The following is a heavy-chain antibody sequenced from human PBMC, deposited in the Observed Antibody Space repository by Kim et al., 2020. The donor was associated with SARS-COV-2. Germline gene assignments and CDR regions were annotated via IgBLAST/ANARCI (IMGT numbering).Heavy chain of an antibody. J-gene: IGHJ5*02. CDR3: ARVKYFDSSSYLGLGFDP. CDR1: GFIFSDYW. D-gene: IGHD3-22*01. Sequence: GGSLRLSCAASGFIFSDYWMSWVRQAPGKGLEWVANIKQDGSEKYYVDSVKGRFTISRDNAKNSLYLQMNSLRAEDTAVYYCARVKYFDSSSYLGLGFDPWGQGTLVTVSS. V-gene: IGHV3-7*01. CDR2: IKQDGSEK.